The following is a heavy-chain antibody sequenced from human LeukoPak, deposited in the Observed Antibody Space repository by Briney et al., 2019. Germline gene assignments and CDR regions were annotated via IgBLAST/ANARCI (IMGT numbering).Heavy chain of an antibody. J-gene: IGHJ4*02. Sequence: GGSLRLSCAASGFTFDDYAMHWVRQAPGKGLEWVSLISWDGGSTYYADSVKGRFTISRDNSKNTLYLQMNSLRAEDTAVYYCAKEGWDYYDSSGYQGVYYFDYWGQGTLVTVSS. CDR1: GFTFDDYA. CDR3: AKEGWDYYDSSGYQGVYYFDY. V-gene: IGHV3-43D*03. D-gene: IGHD3-22*01. CDR2: ISWDGGST.